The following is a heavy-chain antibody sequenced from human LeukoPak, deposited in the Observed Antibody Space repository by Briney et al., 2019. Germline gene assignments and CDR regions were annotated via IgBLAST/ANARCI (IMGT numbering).Heavy chain of an antibody. CDR2: IYYSGST. J-gene: IGHJ4*02. D-gene: IGHD6-13*01. CDR3: ARGAEGSSWYYGRYFDY. V-gene: IGHV4-59*01. Sequence: SETLSLTCTVSGGSISSYYWSWIRQPPGKGLEWIGYIYYSGSTNYNPSLKSRVTISVDTSKNQFSLKLSSVAAADTAVYYCARGAEGSSWYYGRYFDYWGQGTLVTVSS. CDR1: GGSISSYY.